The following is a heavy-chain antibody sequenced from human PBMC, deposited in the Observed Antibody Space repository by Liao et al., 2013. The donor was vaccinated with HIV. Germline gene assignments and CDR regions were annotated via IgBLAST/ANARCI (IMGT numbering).Heavy chain of an antibody. CDR2: IYYSATT. Sequence: QLLLQESGPGLVKPSETLSLTCAVSGGSISSSPYSWGWIRQPPGEGLEWIGSIYYSATTYYNPSIQSRLTISLDTSKNQFSLRLSSVTAADTAVYYCARESPHAFDIWGQGTMVTVS. V-gene: IGHV4-39*07. CDR3: ARESPHAFDI. CDR1: GGSISSSPYS. J-gene: IGHJ3*02.